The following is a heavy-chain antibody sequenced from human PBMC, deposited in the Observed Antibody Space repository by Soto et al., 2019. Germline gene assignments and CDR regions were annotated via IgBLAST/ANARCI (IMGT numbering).Heavy chain of an antibody. J-gene: IGHJ4*02. Sequence: PGGSLRLSCAASGFTFSSYSLSWLRQAPGKGLEWVSGISGSGQTTHYKDSVKGRFTISRDNFKNTLYLQVNSLRAEDTAMYFCAARISRSLNDSWGQGTLVTVSS. D-gene: IGHD6-6*01. CDR1: GFTFSSYS. V-gene: IGHV3-23*01. CDR2: ISGSGQTT. CDR3: AARISRSLNDS.